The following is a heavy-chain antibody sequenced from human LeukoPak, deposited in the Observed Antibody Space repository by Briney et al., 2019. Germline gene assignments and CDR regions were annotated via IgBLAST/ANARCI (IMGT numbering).Heavy chain of an antibody. D-gene: IGHD3-22*01. V-gene: IGHV1-69*02. CDR2: IIPILGIA. Sequence: SVKVSCKASGGTFSSYTISWVRQAPGQGLEWMGRIIPILGIANYAQKSQGRVTITADKSTSTAYMELSSLRSEDTAVYYCALQYYYDSSGYYPVDYWGQGTLVTVSS. CDR3: ALQYYYDSSGYYPVDY. J-gene: IGHJ4*02. CDR1: GGTFSSYT.